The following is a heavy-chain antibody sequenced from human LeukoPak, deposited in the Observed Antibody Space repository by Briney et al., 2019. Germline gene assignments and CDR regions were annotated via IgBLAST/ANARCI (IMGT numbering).Heavy chain of an antibody. D-gene: IGHD1-26*01. CDR3: SRESGAFCPFGY. V-gene: IGHV4-4*02. CDR2: VSLTGET. J-gene: IGHJ4*02. Sequence: SETLSLTCAVSGGSISRTNWWSGARKPPGQGREWFGVVSLTGETNYNPSLNGRVTLSLDGTRRPLSLTLPSVTAADPSIYYSSRESGAFCPFGYWGQGTLVIVPP. CDR1: GGSISRTNW.